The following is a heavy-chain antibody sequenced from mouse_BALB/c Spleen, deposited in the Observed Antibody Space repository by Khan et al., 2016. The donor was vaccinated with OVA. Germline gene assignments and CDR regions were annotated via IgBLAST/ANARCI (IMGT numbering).Heavy chain of an antibody. V-gene: IGHV2-3*01. J-gene: IGHJ2*01. CDR2: IWGDGGI. Sequence: QVQLKQSGPGLVAPSQSLSITCTVSGFSLTSNGVSWVRQPPGKGLEWLGVIWGDGGINYYYVLKSRLSISTDNSKCQVLLKLNILPTDDTATYYCAKLRVFYFDYWGQGTTLTVSS. CDR3: AKLRVFYFDY. CDR1: GFSLTSNG.